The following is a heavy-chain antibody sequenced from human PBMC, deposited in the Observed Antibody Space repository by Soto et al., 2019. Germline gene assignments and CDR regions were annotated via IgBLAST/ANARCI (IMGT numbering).Heavy chain of an antibody. D-gene: IGHD3-9*01. Sequence: EVQLVESGGGLVKPGGSLRLSCAASKFTFSSYSMNWVRQAPGKGLEWVSSISRTSSYIYYADSVKGRFTISRDNAKNSLFLQMNSLRAEDTAVYYCARDYETLTGYAFDIWGQGTMVTVSS. CDR2: ISRTSSYI. J-gene: IGHJ3*02. CDR1: KFTFSSYS. V-gene: IGHV3-21*01. CDR3: ARDYETLTGYAFDI.